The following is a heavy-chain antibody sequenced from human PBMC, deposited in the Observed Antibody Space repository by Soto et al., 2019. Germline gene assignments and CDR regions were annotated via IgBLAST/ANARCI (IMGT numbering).Heavy chain of an antibody. CDR2: IYFSGST. D-gene: IGHD5-18*01. V-gene: IGHV4-59*12. Sequence: SETLSLTCTVSGGSISSNYWSWIRQPPGKGLEWIGYIYFSGSTNYNPSLKSRVTISGDTSKNQFSLKLSSVTAADTAVYYCARGEGYSYAFDNWGRGTLVTVSS. J-gene: IGHJ4*02. CDR3: ARGEGYSYAFDN. CDR1: GGSISSNY.